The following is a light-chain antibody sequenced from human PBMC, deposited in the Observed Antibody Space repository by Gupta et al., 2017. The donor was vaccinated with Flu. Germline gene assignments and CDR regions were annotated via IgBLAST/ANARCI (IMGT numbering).Light chain of an antibody. CDR1: SSDVGDYNY. CDR2: EVI. J-gene: IGLJ2*01. Sequence: QSALPQPASVPGSPDPSITISCTGTSSDVGDYNYVSWYQQHPGQAPKLMIYEVINRPSGVSDRFSGSKSGNTASLTISGLQAEDEADYYCSSYITSSSLVIFGGGTKLTVL. CDR3: SSYITSSSLVI. V-gene: IGLV2-14*01.